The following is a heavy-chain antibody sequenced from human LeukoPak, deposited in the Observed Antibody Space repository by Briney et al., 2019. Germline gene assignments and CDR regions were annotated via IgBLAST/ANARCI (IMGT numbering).Heavy chain of an antibody. Sequence: GVSLRLSCAASGFTFSSYAMAWVRQTPGKGLEWVSTIDTSGGSTHYADSVKGRFTISRDNSKNAMYLQMNSLRVEDTAIYYCATDVGTVFFDNWGRGTVVTASS. CDR3: ATDVGTVFFDN. CDR2: IDTSGGST. V-gene: IGHV3-23*01. D-gene: IGHD3/OR15-3a*01. J-gene: IGHJ4*02. CDR1: GFTFSSYA.